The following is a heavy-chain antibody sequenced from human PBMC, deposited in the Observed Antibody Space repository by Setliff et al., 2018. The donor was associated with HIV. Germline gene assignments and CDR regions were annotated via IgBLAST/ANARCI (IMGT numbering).Heavy chain of an antibody. V-gene: IGHV4-38-2*01. CDR3: ARNRVPSSL. D-gene: IGHD3-10*01. Sequence: PSETLSLTCAVSGYSISSGYYWGWIRQPPGKGLEWIGSIYYTGSTDYNPSLMSRVTISLDTPKNQFSLKLNSVIAADTAVYYCARNRVPSSLWGQGTLVTVSS. CDR1: GYSISSGYY. J-gene: IGHJ4*02. CDR2: IYYTGST.